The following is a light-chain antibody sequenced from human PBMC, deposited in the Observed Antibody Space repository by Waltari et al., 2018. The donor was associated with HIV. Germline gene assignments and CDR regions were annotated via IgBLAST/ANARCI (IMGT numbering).Light chain of an antibody. Sequence: EIVMTQSPATLSVSPGERATLSCRASQSVSSNLAWYQQRPGQAPRLLIYGASTRATCIPARFSGCGFGTEFTLTISSLQSEDFAVYFCQQYNSWPPAITFGQGTRLDIK. J-gene: IGKJ5*01. CDR1: QSVSSN. CDR2: GAS. CDR3: QQYNSWPPAIT. V-gene: IGKV3-15*01.